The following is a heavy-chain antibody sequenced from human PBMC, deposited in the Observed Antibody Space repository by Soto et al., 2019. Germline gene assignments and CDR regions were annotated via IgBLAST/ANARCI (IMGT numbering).Heavy chain of an antibody. CDR2: MSYDGVRK. J-gene: IGHJ5*02. V-gene: IGHV3-30*18. CDR3: VKDMEHSLIRGWFDP. D-gene: IGHD3-3*02. CDR1: GFNFSTHG. Sequence: QVQLVESGGGEAQPGRSLRLSCAASGFNFSTHGMHWVRQAPGKGLEWVAVMSYDGVRKYYADSVMGRFTISRDISKNTLYLQMNSLRPEDTGVYYCVKDMEHSLIRGWFDPWGQGTLVIVSS.